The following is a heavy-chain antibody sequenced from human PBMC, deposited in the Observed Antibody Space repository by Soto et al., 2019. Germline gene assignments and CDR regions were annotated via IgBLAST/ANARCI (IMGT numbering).Heavy chain of an antibody. CDR1: GYTFTNYA. Sequence: ASVKVSCKASGYTFTNYAMHWVRQAPGQRLEWMGWINPGNGNTKYSQKFQGRVTITRDTSASTAYMELSSLRSEDTAVYYCAREQVVVATTPHWFFDLWGRGSLVIVSS. J-gene: IGHJ2*01. CDR2: INPGNGNT. D-gene: IGHD2-15*01. V-gene: IGHV1-3*01. CDR3: AREQVVVATTPHWFFDL.